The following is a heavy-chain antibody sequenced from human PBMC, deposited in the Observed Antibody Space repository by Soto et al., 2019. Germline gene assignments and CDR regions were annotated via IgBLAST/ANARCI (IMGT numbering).Heavy chain of an antibody. CDR3: AGAVVFVSTASPNDDWQIDY. D-gene: IGHD3-9*01. J-gene: IGHJ4*02. CDR2: IIPIVGTG. Sequence: QVQLVQSGAEVRKPGSSVTVSCKASGGTLSNYAISWVRQAPGQGLEWMGGIIPIVGTGSYEQKFQGRVTITADGPTTTANIEIRSPCYEHTDVYYCAGAVVFVSTASPNDDWQIDYWGPGTLVTVSS. V-gene: IGHV1-69*01. CDR1: GGTLSNYA.